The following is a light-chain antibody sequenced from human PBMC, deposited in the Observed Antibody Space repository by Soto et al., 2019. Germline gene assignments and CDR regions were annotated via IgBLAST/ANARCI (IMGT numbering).Light chain of an antibody. V-gene: IGKV3-11*01. CDR2: AAS. J-gene: IGKJ4*01. CDR3: QHRSHWQLT. Sequence: IVLAQYPATLSLSRGERATLSCRASQSVSNYLAWYQQKPGQAPRLLIYAASNRATGIPARFSGSRSGTDFTQTISSIEPEAFGVYSCQHRSHWQLTLGGGTKVYIK. CDR1: QSVSNY.